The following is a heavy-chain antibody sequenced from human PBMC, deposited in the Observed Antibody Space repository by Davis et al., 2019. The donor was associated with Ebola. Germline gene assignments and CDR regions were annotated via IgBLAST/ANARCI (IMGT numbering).Heavy chain of an antibody. J-gene: IGHJ4*02. CDR3: AMRSIAARPMDY. V-gene: IGHV4-34*01. CDR1: GGSFSGYY. Sequence: MPSETLSLTCAVYGGSFSGYYWSWIRQPPGKGLEWIGEINHSGSTNYNPSLKGRVTISVDTSKNQFSLKLSSVTAADTAVYYCAMRSIAARPMDYWGQGTLVTVSS. D-gene: IGHD6-6*01. CDR2: INHSGST.